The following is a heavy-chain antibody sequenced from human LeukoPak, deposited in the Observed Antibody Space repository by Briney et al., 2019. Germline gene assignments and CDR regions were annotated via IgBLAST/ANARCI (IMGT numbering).Heavy chain of an antibody. CDR3: AKVFLSGQWPNWADNWFDP. CDR1: GFTFSTCA. Sequence: PGGSLRLSCAASGFTFSTCAMNWVRQAPGKGLEGVSDINGSGSEAHYTDSVKGRFTISRDNSKNTLYLQMNSLRAEDTAVYYCAKVFLSGQWPNWADNWFDPWGQGTLVTVSS. CDR2: INGSGSEA. J-gene: IGHJ5*02. V-gene: IGHV3-23*01. D-gene: IGHD6-19*01.